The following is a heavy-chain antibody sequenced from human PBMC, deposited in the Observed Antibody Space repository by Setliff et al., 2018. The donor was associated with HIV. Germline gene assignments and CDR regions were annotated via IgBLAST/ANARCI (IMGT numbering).Heavy chain of an antibody. D-gene: IGHD2-15*01. V-gene: IGHV1-18*04. J-gene: IGHJ5*02. CDR1: GYTFTGCY. Sequence: ASVKVSCKTSGYTFTGCYVHWVRQAPGQGLEWMGWISAYNGNTNYAQKLQGRVTMTTDTSTSTAHMELRSLTSDDTAVYYCARLSCTDGNCFPYNWFDPWGQGTLVTVSS. CDR3: ARLSCTDGNCFPYNWFDP. CDR2: ISAYNGNT.